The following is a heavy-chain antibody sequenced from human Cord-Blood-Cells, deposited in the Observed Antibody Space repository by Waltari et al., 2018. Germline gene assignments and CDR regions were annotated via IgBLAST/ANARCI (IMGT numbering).Heavy chain of an antibody. CDR2: INHSGST. Sequence: QVQLQQWGAGLLKPSETLSLTCAAYGGSFSAPYWSWIRQPPGKGLGWIGEINHSGSTNYNPSLKSRVTISVDTSKNQFSLKLSSVTAADTAVYYCARGPGSYYFDYWGQGTLVTVSS. V-gene: IGHV4-34*01. D-gene: IGHD3-10*01. CDR3: ARGPGSYYFDY. J-gene: IGHJ4*02. CDR1: GGSFSAPY.